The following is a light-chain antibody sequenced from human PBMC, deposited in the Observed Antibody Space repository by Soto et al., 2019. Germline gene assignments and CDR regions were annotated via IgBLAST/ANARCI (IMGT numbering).Light chain of an antibody. Sequence: RGMAQSPATQSVSRMERATLSSRASQSVSSDLAWYQQKSGQAPRLLIYGASTRATGIPARFSGSGSGTEFTLTISSLQSEDFAVYYCQQRSNWPPITFGQGTRLEI. J-gene: IGKJ5*01. V-gene: IGKV3-15*01. CDR1: QSVSSD. CDR3: QQRSNWPPIT. CDR2: GAS.